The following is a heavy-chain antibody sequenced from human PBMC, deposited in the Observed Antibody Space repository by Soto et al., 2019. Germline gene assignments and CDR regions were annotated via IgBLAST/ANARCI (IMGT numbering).Heavy chain of an antibody. CDR3: TRSAISPYGGLIGPFDY. CDR2: INPANGNT. D-gene: IGHD3-16*02. Sequence: QVQLAQSGAEERKPGASVKVSCEATGYTFTAYAMHWVRQAPGQSLEWMGWINPANGNTRYSLKFQGRLTITSDTSANTVYMELSSLTSEDTAMYYCTRSAISPYGGLIGPFDYWGQGNLVTVSS. V-gene: IGHV1-3*05. J-gene: IGHJ4*02. CDR1: GYTFTAYA.